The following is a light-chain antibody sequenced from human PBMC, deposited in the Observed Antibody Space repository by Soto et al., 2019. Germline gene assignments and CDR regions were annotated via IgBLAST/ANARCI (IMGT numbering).Light chain of an antibody. V-gene: IGKV3D-20*01. Sequence: EIVLTQSPATLSLSPGERATLSCGASQSVSRNYLAWYQQKPGLAPRLLIYDASSRATGIPDRFSGSGSGTDFTLTITRLEPEDSAVYYCHQYGSSLLTFGGGTKVDIK. CDR3: HQYGSSLLT. CDR1: QSVSRNY. J-gene: IGKJ4*01. CDR2: DAS.